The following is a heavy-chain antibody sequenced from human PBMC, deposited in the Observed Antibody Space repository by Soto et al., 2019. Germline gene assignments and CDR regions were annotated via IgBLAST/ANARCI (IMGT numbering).Heavy chain of an antibody. D-gene: IGHD3-3*01. Sequence: SETLSLTCTVSGGSISSYYWSWIRQPPGKGLEWIGYIYYSGSTNYNPSLKSRVTISVDTSKNQFSLKLSSVTAADTAVYYCARNNVDTILGVVEPYYYRDVWGKGTTVTVSS. CDR3: ARNNVDTILGVVEPYYYRDV. J-gene: IGHJ6*03. CDR1: GGSISSYY. V-gene: IGHV4-59*01. CDR2: IYYSGST.